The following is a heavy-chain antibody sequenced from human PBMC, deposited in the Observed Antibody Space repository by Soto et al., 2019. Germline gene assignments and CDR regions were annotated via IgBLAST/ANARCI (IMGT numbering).Heavy chain of an antibody. CDR3: ARRYYGSGSYDYYYYMDV. J-gene: IGHJ6*03. D-gene: IGHD3-10*01. CDR2: IYYIGST. Sequence: SETLSLTCTVSGVSMSASFWSWVRQHPGKGLEWIGYIYYIGSTNYNPSLKSRVTISVDKSKNQFSLKLSSVTAADTAVYYCARRYYGSGSYDYYYYMDVWGKGTTVTVSS. V-gene: IGHV4-59*12. CDR1: GVSMSASF.